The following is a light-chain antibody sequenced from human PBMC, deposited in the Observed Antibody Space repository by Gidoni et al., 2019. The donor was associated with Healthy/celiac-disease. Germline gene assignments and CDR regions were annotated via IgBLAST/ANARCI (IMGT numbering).Light chain of an antibody. CDR3: MQALQTPYT. V-gene: IGKV2-28*01. Sequence: DIVMTQSPLSLPVTPGEPASISCRSSQSLLHSNGYNYLDWYLQKPGQSPQLLIYLGSNRASGVPDRFSGSGSGTDFTLKISRVEAEDVGVYYCMQALQTPYTFGQXTKREIK. CDR1: QSLLHSNGYNY. CDR2: LGS. J-gene: IGKJ2*01.